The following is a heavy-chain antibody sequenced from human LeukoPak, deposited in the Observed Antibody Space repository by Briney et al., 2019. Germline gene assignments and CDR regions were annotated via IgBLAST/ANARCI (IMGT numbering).Heavy chain of an antibody. J-gene: IGHJ4*02. CDR1: GFTFEDFA. CDR2: INWNSANV. CDR3: AKDVGSIVGATSAFDF. D-gene: IGHD1-26*01. Sequence: GGSLSLSCAASGFTFEDFAMHWDRQAPGKGLEGVSGINWNSANVGFAASVKGRFSVSRDNAKSSVYLQLNSLRVDDTALYSCAKDVGSIVGATSAFDFCGLGTVVIVTA. V-gene: IGHV3-9*01.